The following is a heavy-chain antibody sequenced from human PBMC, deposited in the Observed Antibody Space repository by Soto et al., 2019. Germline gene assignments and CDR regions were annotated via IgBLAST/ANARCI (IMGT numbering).Heavy chain of an antibody. J-gene: IGHJ3*02. CDR1: VYSFTSYW. D-gene: IGHD6-13*01. CDR2: IDPSDSYT. Sequence: GGSLKLSCKGSVYSFTSYWISCVRQMPGKGLEWRGGIDPSDSYTNNSPPFQGHVTISADKSISTAYLQWSSLKASDTAMYYCASGIAAAGTGAFDIWGQGTMVTVSS. CDR3: ASGIAAAGTGAFDI. V-gene: IGHV5-10-1*01.